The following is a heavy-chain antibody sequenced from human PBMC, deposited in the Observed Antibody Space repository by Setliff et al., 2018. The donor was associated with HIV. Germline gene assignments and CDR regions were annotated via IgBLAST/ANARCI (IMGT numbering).Heavy chain of an antibody. V-gene: IGHV4-39*02. CDR3: AREGDGIDF. CDR2: GHYTGNT. Sequence: PSETLSLTCTVSGGSISSSSYYWGWIRQPPGKGLEWIGSGHYTGNTYTSPSLKSRATISLDASKNKISLKLTSVTSADTAVYYCAREGDGIDFWGQGTLVTV. J-gene: IGHJ4*02. D-gene: IGHD2-21*02. CDR1: GGSISSSSYY.